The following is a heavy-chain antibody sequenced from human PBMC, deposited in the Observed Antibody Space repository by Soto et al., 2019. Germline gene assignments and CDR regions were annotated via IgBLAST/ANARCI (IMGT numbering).Heavy chain of an antibody. Sequence: QVQLVESGGGVVQPGSSMRLSCAASGFTINNYAIHWVRQAPGKGLEWVAVISYDGDNKYYAESVKGRFTISRDNSNNTLYLQMNSLRVEDTAVYYCARDGFLNLIVEFAYWDQGTLVTASS. CDR1: GFTINNYA. D-gene: IGHD3-22*01. CDR3: ARDGFLNLIVEFAY. CDR2: ISYDGDNK. V-gene: IGHV3-30-3*01. J-gene: IGHJ4*02.